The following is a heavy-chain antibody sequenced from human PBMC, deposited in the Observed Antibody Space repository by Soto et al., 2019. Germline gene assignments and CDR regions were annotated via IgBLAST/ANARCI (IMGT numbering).Heavy chain of an antibody. Sequence: PGESLKISCTGSRYSFSSYWIGWVRQRPGKGLEWMGIISPRDSYARYSPTFNGQVTFSADKSINTAYLQWKSLRASDTAIYYCVRGQTVFYSSGDHHPFDSWGQGTLVTVSS. J-gene: IGHJ4*02. V-gene: IGHV5-51*01. CDR2: ISPRDSYA. CDR1: RYSFSSYW. D-gene: IGHD2-21*01. CDR3: VRGQTVFYSSGDHHPFDS.